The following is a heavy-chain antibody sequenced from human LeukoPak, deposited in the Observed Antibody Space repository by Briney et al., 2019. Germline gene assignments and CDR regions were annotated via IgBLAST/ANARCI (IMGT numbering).Heavy chain of an antibody. Sequence: ASVKVSCKASGYTFNRHGISWARQAPGQGLEWMGWISAYNGDTKYAQKFQSRVTLTIDTSTSTAYMELRSLRSDDTAMYYCARDPSNTSGWYIYFDYWGQGTLVTVSS. J-gene: IGHJ4*02. CDR2: ISAYNGDT. CDR3: ARDPSNTSGWYIYFDY. CDR1: GYTFNRHG. V-gene: IGHV1-18*01. D-gene: IGHD6-19*01.